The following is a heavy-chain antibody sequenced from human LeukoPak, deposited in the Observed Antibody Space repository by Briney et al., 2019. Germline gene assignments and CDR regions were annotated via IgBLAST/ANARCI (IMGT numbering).Heavy chain of an antibody. J-gene: IGHJ3*02. CDR2: INPNSGGT. V-gene: IGHV1-2*04. D-gene: IGHD4-17*01. Sequence: ASVKVSCKASGYTFTGYYMHWVRQAPGQGLEWMGWINPNSGGTNYAQKFQGWVTMTRDTSISTAYMELSRLRSDDTAVYYCARSTMTTSWAFDIWGQGTMVTVSS. CDR1: GYTFTGYY. CDR3: ARSTMTTSWAFDI.